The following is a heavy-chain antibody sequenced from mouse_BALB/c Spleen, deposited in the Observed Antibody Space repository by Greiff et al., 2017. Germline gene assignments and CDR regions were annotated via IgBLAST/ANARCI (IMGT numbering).Heavy chain of an antibody. CDR2: ISSGGST. D-gene: IGHD2-1*01. CDR1: GFTFSSYA. Sequence: VQLKESGGGLVKPGGSLKLSCAASGFTFSSYAMSWVRRTPEKRLEWVASISSGGSTYYSDSVKGRFTISRDNARNILYLRMSRLKSEDTDMYYCGRENYNYFDYWGQGTTLTVSS. J-gene: IGHJ2*01. V-gene: IGHV5-6-5*01. CDR3: GRENYNYFDY.